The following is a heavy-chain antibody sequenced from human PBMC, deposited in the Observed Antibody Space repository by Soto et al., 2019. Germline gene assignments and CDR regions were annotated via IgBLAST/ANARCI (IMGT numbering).Heavy chain of an antibody. CDR1: GGSINSSNYY. J-gene: IGHJ4*02. CDR2: INYSGST. V-gene: IGHV4-39*01. CDR3: ARLIEYRSIIVTFIVPYFDY. Sequence: QLQLQESGPGLVQPSETLSLTCTVSGGSINSSNYYWGWIRQPPGKGLEWIGSINYSGSTYYNPSLKCRVIISVDTSKIRFSLKLSSVTAADTAVYYGARLIEYRSIIVTFIVPYFDYWGQGTLVTVSS. D-gene: IGHD6-6*01.